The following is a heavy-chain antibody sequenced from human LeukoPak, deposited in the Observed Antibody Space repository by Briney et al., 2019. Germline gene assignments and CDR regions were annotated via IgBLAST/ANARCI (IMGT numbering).Heavy chain of an antibody. CDR3: ARDRSGYSGYDFFDY. V-gene: IGHV3-48*03. Sequence: GGSLRLSCAASGLTFSSYEMNWVRQAPGKGLEWVSYISSSGSTIYYADSVKGRFTISRDNAKNSLYLQMNSLRAEDTAVYYCARDRSGYSGYDFFDYWGQGALVTVSS. CDR1: GLTFSSYE. CDR2: ISSSGSTI. D-gene: IGHD5-12*01. J-gene: IGHJ4*02.